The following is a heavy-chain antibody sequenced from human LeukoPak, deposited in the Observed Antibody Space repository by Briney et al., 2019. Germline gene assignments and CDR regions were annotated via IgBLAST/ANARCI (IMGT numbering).Heavy chain of an antibody. D-gene: IGHD2-2*01. Sequence: PGRSLRLSCAASGFTFSSYGMHWVPQAPGKGLEGVAVIWYDGSNKYYADSAKDPLTISRDNYKNTLYLQMNSRRAEDTAVYYCTRASYQLLNTGNNWFDPWGQGTLVTVSS. CDR2: IWYDGSNK. CDR3: TRASYQLLNTGNNWFDP. CDR1: GFTFSSYG. V-gene: IGHV3-33*01. J-gene: IGHJ5*02.